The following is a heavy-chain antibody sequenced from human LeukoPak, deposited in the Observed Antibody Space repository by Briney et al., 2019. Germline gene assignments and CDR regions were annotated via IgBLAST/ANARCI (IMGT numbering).Heavy chain of an antibody. CDR2: ISSSGSTI. CDR1: GFTFSDYY. CDR3: ARASAPAYYYDSSGYFFDY. Sequence: SGGSLRLSCAASGFTFSDYYMSWIRQAPGKGLEWVSYISSSGSTIYYADSVKGRFTISRDNAQNSLYLQMNSLRAEDTAVYYCARASAPAYYYDSSGYFFDYWGQGTLVTVSS. D-gene: IGHD3-22*01. J-gene: IGHJ4*02. V-gene: IGHV3-11*04.